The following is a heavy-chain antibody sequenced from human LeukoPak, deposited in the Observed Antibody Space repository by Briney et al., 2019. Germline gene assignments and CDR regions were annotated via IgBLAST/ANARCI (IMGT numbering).Heavy chain of an antibody. CDR2: IPYDGSNK. D-gene: IGHD1-14*01. CDR3: ARVQGGGFRTADY. Sequence: GGSLRLSCAASGFTFSTYAMHWVRQAPGKGLEWVAVIPYDGSNKYYADSVKGRFTISRENSKNRLYLQMNSLRPEDTAIYYCARVQGGGFRTADYWGQGTLVTVSS. CDR1: GFTFSTYA. V-gene: IGHV3-30*04. J-gene: IGHJ4*02.